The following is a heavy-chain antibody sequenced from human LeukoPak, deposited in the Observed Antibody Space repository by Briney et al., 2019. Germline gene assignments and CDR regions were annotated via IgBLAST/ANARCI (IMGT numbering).Heavy chain of an antibody. CDR1: GYTFTGYY. V-gene: IGHV1-2*02. J-gene: IGHJ3*02. CDR2: INPNSGGT. D-gene: IGHD3-10*01. CDR3: AXNLWFGESSDAFDM. Sequence: GASVKVSCKASGYTFTGYYMHWVRQAPGQGLEWMGWINPNSGGTNYAQKFQGRVTMTRDTSISTAYMDMSSLRSDDTAVYYCAXNLWFGESSDAFDMWGQGTMVTVSS.